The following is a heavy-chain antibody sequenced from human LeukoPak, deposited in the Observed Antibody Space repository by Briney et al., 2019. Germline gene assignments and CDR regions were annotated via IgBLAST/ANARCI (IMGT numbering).Heavy chain of an antibody. D-gene: IGHD5-12*01. J-gene: IGHJ4*02. CDR1: VVTFSIYA. Sequence: ASVKVSCKASVVTFSIYAISWVRQAPGQGLEWMGRIIPIFGIANYAQKFQCRVTITADKSTSTAYMELSRLRSEDTAVYYCARVVDIVARSWDYYFDYWSQGTLVTVSS. V-gene: IGHV1-69*04. CDR2: IIPIFGIA. CDR3: ARVVDIVARSWDYYFDY.